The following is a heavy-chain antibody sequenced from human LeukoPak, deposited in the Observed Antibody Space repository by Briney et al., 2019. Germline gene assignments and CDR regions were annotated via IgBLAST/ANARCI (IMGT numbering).Heavy chain of an antibody. V-gene: IGHV1-8*01. CDR1: GYTFSSYD. J-gene: IGHJ6*03. Sequence: GASVKVSCKASGYTFSSYDINWVRQATGQGLEWMGWMNPNSGNTGYVQKFQGRVIMTRDTSISTAYMELSSLTSEDTAVYFCARGGSGWNYYYYYMDVWGKGTTVTISS. D-gene: IGHD6-19*01. CDR2: MNPNSGNT. CDR3: ARGGSGWNYYYYYMDV.